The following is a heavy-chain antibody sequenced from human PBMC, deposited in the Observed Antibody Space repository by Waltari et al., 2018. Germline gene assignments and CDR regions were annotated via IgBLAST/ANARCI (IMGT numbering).Heavy chain of an antibody. CDR3: ARVARAGRAGPLNI. CDR1: AYTFTAYY. Sequence: QVQLVQSGAEVQKPGASVKVSCRASAYTFTAYYIHWLRQAPGQGLEWMGWINPNSGGTKYAQKFHTRVTMTRDTSISTVYVELNRLSSDDTAVYYCARVARAGRAGPLNIWGQGTTVTVSS. CDR2: INPNSGGT. J-gene: IGHJ3*02. D-gene: IGHD6-19*01. V-gene: IGHV1-2*02.